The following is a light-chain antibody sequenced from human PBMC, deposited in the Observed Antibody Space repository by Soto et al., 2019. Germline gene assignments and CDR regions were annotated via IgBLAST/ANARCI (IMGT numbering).Light chain of an antibody. Sequence: QSALTQPASVSGSPGQSITISCTGTSSEVGGYKYVSWYQQHPGKAPKLRIYEVSHRPSGVSDRFSGSKSGNTASLTISGLQAEDEADYYCSSYTSSSTWVFGGGTKLTVL. J-gene: IGLJ3*02. CDR3: SSYTSSSTWV. V-gene: IGLV2-14*01. CDR2: EVS. CDR1: SSEVGGYKY.